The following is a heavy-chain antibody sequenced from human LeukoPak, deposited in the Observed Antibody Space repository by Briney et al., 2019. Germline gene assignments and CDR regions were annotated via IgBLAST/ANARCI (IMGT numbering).Heavy chain of an antibody. V-gene: IGHV4-4*07. Sequence: SETLSLTCTVSGGSISSYYWSWIRQPAGKGLEWIGRIYTSGSTNYNPSLKSRVTMSVDTSKNQFSLKLSSVTAADTAVYYCARGVDCSSTSCYTFDYWGQGTLVTASS. CDR3: ARGVDCSSTSCYTFDY. J-gene: IGHJ4*02. D-gene: IGHD2-2*01. CDR1: GGSISSYY. CDR2: IYTSGST.